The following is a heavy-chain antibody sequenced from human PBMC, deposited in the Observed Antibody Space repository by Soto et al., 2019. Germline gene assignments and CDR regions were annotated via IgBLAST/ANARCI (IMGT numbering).Heavy chain of an antibody. CDR3: AKGNRWLQLLADH. Sequence: QVQLVDFGGGVVQPGRSLTLSCAASGFTFSSYGMHWVRQAPDKGLEWVSVISYDGSNKYYADSVKGRFTISRDNSKSTLYLQMNSLRAEDTAVYYCAKGNRWLQLLADHWGQGTLVTVSS. D-gene: IGHD1-1*01. CDR2: ISYDGSNK. J-gene: IGHJ4*02. CDR1: GFTFSSYG. V-gene: IGHV3-30*18.